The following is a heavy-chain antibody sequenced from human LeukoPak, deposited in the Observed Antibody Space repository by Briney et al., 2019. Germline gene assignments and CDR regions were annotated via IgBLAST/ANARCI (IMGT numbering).Heavy chain of an antibody. J-gene: IGHJ4*02. V-gene: IGHV3-23*01. D-gene: IGHD4-11*01. CDR3: ARDYTDYVGFFFFDY. CDR2: ISGGGGST. Sequence: PGGSLRLSCAASGFTFNNYAMNWVRQAPGKGLEWVSSISGGGGSTYYADSAKGRFTTSRDNSQNTLYLQMNSLRAEDTAVYYCARDYTDYVGFFFFDYWGQGTLVTVSS. CDR1: GFTFNNYA.